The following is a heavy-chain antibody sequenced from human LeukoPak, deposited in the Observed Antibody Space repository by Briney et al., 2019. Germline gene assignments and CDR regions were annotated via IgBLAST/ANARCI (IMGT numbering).Heavy chain of an antibody. CDR2: INPNSGGT. Sequence: ASVKVSCKASGYTFTGYYMHWVRQAPGQGLEWMGRINPNSGGTNYAQKFQGRVTMTRDTSISTAYKELSRLRSDDTAVYYCARGTPYDSSGYYPDYWGQGTLVTVSS. D-gene: IGHD3-22*01. CDR1: GYTFTGYY. CDR3: ARGTPYDSSGYYPDY. J-gene: IGHJ4*02. V-gene: IGHV1-2*06.